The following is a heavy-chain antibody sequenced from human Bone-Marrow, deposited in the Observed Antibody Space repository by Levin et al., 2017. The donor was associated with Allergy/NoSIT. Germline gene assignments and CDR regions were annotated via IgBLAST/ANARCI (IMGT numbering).Heavy chain of an antibody. CDR2: IDPNSGGT. D-gene: IGHD5-12*01. CDR3: VRDLRGYSYAMGY. CDR1: GYTFTGYY. V-gene: IGHV1-2*02. Sequence: GASVTVSCRTSGYTFTGYYVHWVRHAPGQGLEWMGWIDPNSGGTKYTQTFQGRVTMTRDTAISTAYMELSGLRSDDTALYFCVRDLRGYSYAMGYWGQGTLVTVSS. J-gene: IGHJ4*02.